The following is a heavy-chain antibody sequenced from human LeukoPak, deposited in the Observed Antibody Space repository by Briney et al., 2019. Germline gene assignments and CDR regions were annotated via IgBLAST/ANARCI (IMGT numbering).Heavy chain of an antibody. CDR2: TKKDGSEK. CDR1: RFTFRTYW. J-gene: IGHJ4*02. Sequence: GGSLRLSCAASRFTFRTYWMSWVRQAPGEGLEWVANTKKDGSEKYYVDSVKGRFTISRDNAKNSLYLQMNSLRVEDTAVYYCVREGYFVFDFWGQGALVTVSS. D-gene: IGHD2-21*01. CDR3: VREGYFVFDF. V-gene: IGHV3-7*01.